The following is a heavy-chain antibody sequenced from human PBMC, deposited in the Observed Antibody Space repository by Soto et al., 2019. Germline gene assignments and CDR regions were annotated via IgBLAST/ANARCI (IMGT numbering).Heavy chain of an antibody. J-gene: IGHJ4*02. CDR1: GVTFSSYS. Sequence: PGGSLRLSCAASGVTFSSYSMNWVRQAPGKGLEWVSYISSSSSTIYYADSVKGRFTISRDNAKNSLYLQMNSLRAEDTAVYYSARELYDYVWGSYGYWGQGTLVTVS. V-gene: IGHV3-48*01. CDR2: ISSSSSTI. D-gene: IGHD3-16*01. CDR3: ARELYDYVWGSYGY.